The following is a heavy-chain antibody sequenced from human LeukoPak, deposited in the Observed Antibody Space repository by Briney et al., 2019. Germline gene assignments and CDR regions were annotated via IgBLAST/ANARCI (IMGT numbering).Heavy chain of an antibody. J-gene: IGHJ2*01. CDR2: IYNSGST. CDR1: GGSISSYY. V-gene: IGHV4-59*01. D-gene: IGHD6-13*01. CDR3: ARAYSSSWYYWYFDL. Sequence: SETLFLTCTVSGGSISSYYWSWIRQPPGKGLEWIGYIYNSGSTNYNPSLKSRVIISVDTSKNQFSLKLSSVTAADTAVYYCARAYSSSWYYWYFDLWGRGTLVTVSS.